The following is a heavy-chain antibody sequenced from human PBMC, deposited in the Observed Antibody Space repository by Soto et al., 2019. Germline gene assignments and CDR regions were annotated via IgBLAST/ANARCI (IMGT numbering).Heavy chain of an antibody. Sequence: SETLSLTCTVSGGSISSSSYYWGWIRQPPGKALEWIGSIYYSGSTYYNPSLKSRVTISVDTSKNQFSLKLSSVTAAETAVYYCARIKRDYGDYLFDYWGQGTLVTVS. CDR3: ARIKRDYGDYLFDY. V-gene: IGHV4-39*01. D-gene: IGHD4-17*01. J-gene: IGHJ4*02. CDR1: GGSISSSSYY. CDR2: IYYSGST.